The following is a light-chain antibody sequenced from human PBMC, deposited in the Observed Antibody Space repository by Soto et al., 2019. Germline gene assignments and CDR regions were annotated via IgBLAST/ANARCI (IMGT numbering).Light chain of an antibody. CDR3: CLYVGATTYV. CDR2: EGH. J-gene: IGLJ1*01. CDR1: SSDVGGYDY. V-gene: IGLV2-8*01. Sequence: QSVLTQPPSASASPGQSVTISCTGTSSDVGGYDYVSWYQHHPGKAPKVVIYEGHKRPSGVPDRFSGSTSVNTASLTISGLQTDDEADYYCCLYVGATTYVFGTGTKVTVL.